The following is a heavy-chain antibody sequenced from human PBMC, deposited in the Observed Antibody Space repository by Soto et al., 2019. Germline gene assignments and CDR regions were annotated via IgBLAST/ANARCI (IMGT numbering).Heavy chain of an antibody. Sequence: PGGSLRLSCAASGFTFSSYTMSWVRQAPGKGLEWVSAISGSGDSTYYADSVKGRFTISRDNSKNTLYLQINSLRAEDTALYYCAKTGTTMTTAPNYFDYWGQGTLVTVSS. CDR1: GFTFSSYT. J-gene: IGHJ4*02. D-gene: IGHD4-17*01. CDR2: ISGSGDST. CDR3: AKTGTTMTTAPNYFDY. V-gene: IGHV3-23*01.